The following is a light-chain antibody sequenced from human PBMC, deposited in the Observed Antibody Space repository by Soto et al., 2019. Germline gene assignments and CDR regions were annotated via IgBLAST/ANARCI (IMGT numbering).Light chain of an antibody. CDR2: GNK. J-gene: IGLJ1*01. CDR3: QSYDAGLSAPYV. V-gene: IGLV1-40*01. Sequence: QSVLTQPPSVSGAPGQSVTISCTGSSSNIGAGFDVHWYQQLPGAAPKLLIYGNKNRPSGVPDRFSGSKSGISASLTITGLQAADEADYYCQSYDAGLSAPYVFGPGTKLTGL. CDR1: SSNIGAGFD.